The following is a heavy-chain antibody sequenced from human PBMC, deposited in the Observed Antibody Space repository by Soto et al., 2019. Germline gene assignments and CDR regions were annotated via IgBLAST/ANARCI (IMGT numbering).Heavy chain of an antibody. V-gene: IGHV2-5*02. CDR1: GFSLSTSGVG. Sequence: QITLKESGPTLVKPTQTLTLTCTFSGFSLSTSGVGVCWIRQPPGKALELLVLIYWDDDKRYSPSLRARLTVSRVPSKIRVVLTVTNMDPLDTATYYCVHRLGGYRWNDGYFDSWGQGTLVTVS. CDR3: VHRLGGYRWNDGYFDS. CDR2: IYWDDDK. J-gene: IGHJ4*02. D-gene: IGHD1-20*01.